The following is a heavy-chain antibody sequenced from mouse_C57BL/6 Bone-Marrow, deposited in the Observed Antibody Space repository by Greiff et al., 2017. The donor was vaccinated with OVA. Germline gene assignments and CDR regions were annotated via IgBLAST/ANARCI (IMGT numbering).Heavy chain of an antibody. CDR1: GYTFTDYY. CDR3: ARDRDGYQYYFDY. CDR2: IYPGSGNT. V-gene: IGHV1-76*01. J-gene: IGHJ2*01. Sequence: QVQLQQSGAELVRPGASVKLSCKASGYTFTDYYINWVKQRPGQGLVWIARIYPGSGNTYYNEKLKGKATLTAEKSSSTAYMQLSSLTSEDSAVYFCARDRDGYQYYFDYWGQGTTLTVSS. D-gene: IGHD2-3*01.